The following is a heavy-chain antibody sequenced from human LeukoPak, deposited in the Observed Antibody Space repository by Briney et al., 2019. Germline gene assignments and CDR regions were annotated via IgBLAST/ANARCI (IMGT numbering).Heavy chain of an antibody. CDR1: GYTFTGYY. V-gene: IGHV1-2*06. Sequence: GASVKVSCKASGYTFTGYYMHWVRQAPGQGLEWMGRINPNSGGTNYAQKFQGRVTMTRDTSISTAYIELRRLRSDDTAVYYCAREAAAGTSAFDIWGQGTMVTVSS. D-gene: IGHD6-13*01. J-gene: IGHJ3*02. CDR2: INPNSGGT. CDR3: AREAAAGTSAFDI.